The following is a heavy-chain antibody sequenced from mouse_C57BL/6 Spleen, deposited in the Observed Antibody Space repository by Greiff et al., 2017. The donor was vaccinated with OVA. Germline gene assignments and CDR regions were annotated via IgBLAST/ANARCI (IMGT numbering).Heavy chain of an antibody. CDR3: ARQGDITTVVRYFDV. D-gene: IGHD1-1*02. Sequence: EVQLQQSGGGLVQPGGSLKLSCAASGFTFSDYYMYWVSQTPEKRLEWVAYISNGGGSTYYTDTVKGRFTISRENAKHTLYLQMSRLKSDDTAMYDCARQGDITTVVRYFDVWGTGTTVTVSS. J-gene: IGHJ1*03. CDR1: GFTFSDYY. V-gene: IGHV5-12*01. CDR2: ISNGGGST.